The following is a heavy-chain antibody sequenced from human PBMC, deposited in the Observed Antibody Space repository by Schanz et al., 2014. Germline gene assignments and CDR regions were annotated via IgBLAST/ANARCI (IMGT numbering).Heavy chain of an antibody. CDR3: ARHGGIPYYPMDV. V-gene: IGHV4-31*03. D-gene: IGHD3-16*01. CDR1: GGSISSGSYY. J-gene: IGHJ6*02. CDR2: ISYSGST. Sequence: QVQLQESGPGLVKPSQTLSLTCTVSGGSISSGSYYWSWIRQPPGKGLEWIGYISYSGSTSFNPSLKSRLTMSVDTSKNQFSLRLSSVTAADTAVYYCARHGGIPYYPMDVWGQGTTVTVSS.